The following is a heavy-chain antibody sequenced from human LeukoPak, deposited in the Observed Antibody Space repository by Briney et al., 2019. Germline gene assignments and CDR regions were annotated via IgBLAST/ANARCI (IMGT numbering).Heavy chain of an antibody. Sequence: GGSLRLSCAVSGLTFSSYGMHWVRQTPGKGLEWVAVIWHDGSKKDYAGSVKGRFTVSRDNSKNTLYLQMNRLGAEDTAVYYCARDNGIAVAGIDYWGQGTLVTVSS. J-gene: IGHJ4*02. CDR1: GLTFSSYG. D-gene: IGHD6-13*01. CDR3: ARDNGIAVAGIDY. V-gene: IGHV3-33*01. CDR2: IWHDGSKK.